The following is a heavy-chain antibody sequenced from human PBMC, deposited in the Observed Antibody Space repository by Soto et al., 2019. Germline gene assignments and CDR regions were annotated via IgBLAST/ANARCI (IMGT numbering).Heavy chain of an antibody. V-gene: IGHV1-69*13. Sequence: WASVKVSGKASGGTFSNYAINWVRQAPGQGLEWMGGIIPLFGTANYAQKFQGRVTITADESTSTAYLDLSSLRSEDTAVYYCARPVEMATISRSYLFYWGQGTLVTVSS. CDR2: IIPLFGTA. D-gene: IGHD5-12*01. J-gene: IGHJ4*02. CDR1: GGTFSNYA. CDR3: ARPVEMATISRSYLFY.